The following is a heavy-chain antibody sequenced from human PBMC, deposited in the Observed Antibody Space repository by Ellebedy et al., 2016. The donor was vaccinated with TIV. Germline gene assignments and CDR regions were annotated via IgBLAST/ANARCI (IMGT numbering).Heavy chain of an antibody. CDR3: ARDTLVGVTDSYFDY. J-gene: IGHJ4*02. D-gene: IGHD1-26*01. CDR1: GFTFSTYS. V-gene: IGHV3-7*03. CDR2: IKQDGSKR. Sequence: GESLKISCAASGFTFSTYSLNWVRQAPGRGLEWVANIKQDGSKRFYVDSVKGRITISRYNAKNSLYLQMNNLRAEDTAVYYCARDTLVGVTDSYFDYWGRGTLVTVSS.